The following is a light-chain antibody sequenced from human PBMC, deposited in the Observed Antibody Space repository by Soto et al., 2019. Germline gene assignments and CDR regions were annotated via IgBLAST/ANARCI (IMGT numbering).Light chain of an antibody. CDR3: AAWDDSLKAML. Sequence: QSVLTQPPSASGTPGQTVTISCSGSGSNIGENAVNWYQHLPGTAPQLPIYSNALRPSGVPHRLSGSKSGTAGSLAISGLQSEDEAHYYCAAWDDSLKAMLFGGGTKLTVL. J-gene: IGLJ3*02. CDR1: GSNIGENA. V-gene: IGLV1-44*01. CDR2: SNA.